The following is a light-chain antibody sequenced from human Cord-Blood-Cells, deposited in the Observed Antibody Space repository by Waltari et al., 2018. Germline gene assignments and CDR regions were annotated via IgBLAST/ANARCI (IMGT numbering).Light chain of an antibody. CDR2: EGS. CDR3: CSYAVTSYVV. CDR1: SSDVGSYNL. J-gene: IGLJ2*01. Sequence: QSALTQTASVSGSPGQSVTISCTGTSSDVGSYNLVSWYQQHPGKAPKLMIYEGSKRPSGVSNGLSASKARNTASLTSPALEAEDEADYYCCSYAVTSYVVFGGGTKLTV. V-gene: IGLV2-23*01.